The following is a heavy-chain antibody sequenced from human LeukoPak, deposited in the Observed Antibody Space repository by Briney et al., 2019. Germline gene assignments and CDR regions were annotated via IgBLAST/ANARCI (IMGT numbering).Heavy chain of an antibody. J-gene: IGHJ4*02. V-gene: IGHV4-59*12. CDR3: ARGAEWELLRMLVYFDY. CDR2: VYYSGST. CDR1: GGSISSYY. Sequence: SETLSLTCNVSGGSISSYYWSWIRQPPGKGLEWIGNVYYSGSTNCNPSLKSRVTISVDTSKNQFSLKLSSVTAADTAVYYCARGAEWELLRMLVYFDYWGQGTLVTVSS. D-gene: IGHD1-26*01.